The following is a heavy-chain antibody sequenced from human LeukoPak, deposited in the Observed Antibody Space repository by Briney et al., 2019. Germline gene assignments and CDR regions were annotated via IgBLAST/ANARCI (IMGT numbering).Heavy chain of an antibody. V-gene: IGHV4-59*01. Sequence: SETLSLTCTVSGGFISTYYWGWIRQPPGKGLEWIGHISYSENTKYSPSLKSRVAISVDTSKNQFSLYLSSVTAADTAVYYCATSIRGYYGSTHAFDIWGQGTLVTVSS. J-gene: IGHJ3*02. D-gene: IGHD3-10*01. CDR1: GGFISTYY. CDR3: ATSIRGYYGSTHAFDI. CDR2: ISYSENT.